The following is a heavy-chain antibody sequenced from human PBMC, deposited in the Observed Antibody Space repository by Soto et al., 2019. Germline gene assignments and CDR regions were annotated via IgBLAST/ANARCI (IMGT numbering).Heavy chain of an antibody. V-gene: IGHV3-11*01. J-gene: IGHJ5*02. D-gene: IGHD3-16*01. CDR3: ARDKYTNYVNYFDL. Sequence: GGSLRLSCAASGFTFRNYYMTWMRQTPGKGLEWISTITSGGGSTYYAASVKGRVTISRDNANNSLYLQMTGLRAEDTALYYCARDKYTNYVNYFDLWGHGTLVTVSS. CDR2: ITSGGGST. CDR1: GFTFRNYY.